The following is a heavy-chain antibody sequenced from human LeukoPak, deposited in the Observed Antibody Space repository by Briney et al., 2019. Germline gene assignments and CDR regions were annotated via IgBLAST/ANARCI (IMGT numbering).Heavy chain of an antibody. CDR2: TRDIGISS. CDR1: GFSFSSYA. Sequence: PGGSLRFSCAASGFSFSSYAMSWVRQAPGKGLEWVSDTRDIGISSNYADSVKGRFTISRDNSKNTVNLQMNSLRVEDTAVYYCVKKRWTYHDACDVWGQGTMVTVSS. CDR3: VKKRWTYHDACDV. J-gene: IGHJ3*01. D-gene: IGHD5-24*01. V-gene: IGHV3-23*01.